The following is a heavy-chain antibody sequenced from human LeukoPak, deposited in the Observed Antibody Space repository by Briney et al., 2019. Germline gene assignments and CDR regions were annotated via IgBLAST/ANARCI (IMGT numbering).Heavy chain of an antibody. D-gene: IGHD4/OR15-4a*01. CDR3: ASSVWWPYYFDY. J-gene: IGHJ4*02. CDR1: GGSIRGNGYY. CDR2: IYYDGST. Sequence: KPSETLSLTCTVSGGSIRGNGYYWGWIRQAPGKGLEWIGSIYYDGSTYYNPSLKSRVTISVDTPKNYFSLKLSSVTAADTAVYYCASSVWWPYYFDYWGQGTLVTVSS. V-gene: IGHV4-39*02.